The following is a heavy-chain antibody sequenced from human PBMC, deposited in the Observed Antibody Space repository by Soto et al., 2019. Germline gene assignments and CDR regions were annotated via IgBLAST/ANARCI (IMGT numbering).Heavy chain of an antibody. CDR1: GFSLSTSGVD. V-gene: IGHV2-5*02. CDR3: AHRQLWNFDY. J-gene: IGHJ4*02. Sequence: QITLKESGPTLVKPTQTLTLTCTFSGFSLSTSGVDGGWIRQPPGKALEWLALIYWDDNKRYSPSLKSRLTITKDTSKNEVVLTMTNMDPVDTATYYCAHRQLWNFDYWGQGTLVIVSS. D-gene: IGHD3-10*01. CDR2: IYWDDNK.